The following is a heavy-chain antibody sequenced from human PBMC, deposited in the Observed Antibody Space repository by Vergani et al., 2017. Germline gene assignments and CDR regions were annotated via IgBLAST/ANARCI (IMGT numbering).Heavy chain of an antibody. V-gene: IGHV1-69*01. CDR2: IIPIFGTA. CDR3: ARGEDCSSTSCYAGIWGFDI. Sequence: QVQLVQSGAEVKKPGSSVKVSCKASGGTFSSYAISWVRQAPGQGLEWMGGIIPIFGTANYAQKFQGRVTITADESTSTAYMELSSLRSEDTAAYYCARGEDCSSTSCYAGIWGFDIWGQGTMVTVSS. CDR1: GGTFSSYA. J-gene: IGHJ3*02. D-gene: IGHD2-2*01.